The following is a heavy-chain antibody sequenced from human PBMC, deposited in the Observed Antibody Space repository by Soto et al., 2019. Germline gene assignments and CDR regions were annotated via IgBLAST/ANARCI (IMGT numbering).Heavy chain of an antibody. Sequence: PGGSLRLSCAASGFTFSSYSMNWVRQAPGKGLEWVSSISSSSSYIYYADSVKGRFTISRDNAKNSLYLQMNSLRAEDTAVYYCARDGPRDFWSGYFQSDGYYHYFIEVSRKGTTDIVSS. CDR2: ISSSSSYI. CDR3: ARDGPRDFWSGYFQSDGYYHYFIEV. CDR1: GFTFSSYS. D-gene: IGHD3-3*01. J-gene: IGHJ6*03. V-gene: IGHV3-21*01.